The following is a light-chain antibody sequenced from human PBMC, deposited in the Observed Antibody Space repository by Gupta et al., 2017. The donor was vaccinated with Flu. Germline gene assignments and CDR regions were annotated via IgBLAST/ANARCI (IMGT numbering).Light chain of an antibody. Sequence: QSALTQPASVSGSPGQSITISCTGTSSDIGSYNYVSWYKQPPGPAPKLVIYGVTNRPSGVSDRFSASKSGNTASLTISGLQAEDEADYYCSSCISSTTLVFGGGTKVTVL. CDR3: SSCISSTTLV. J-gene: IGLJ2*01. CDR2: GVT. V-gene: IGLV2-14*01. CDR1: SSDIGSYNY.